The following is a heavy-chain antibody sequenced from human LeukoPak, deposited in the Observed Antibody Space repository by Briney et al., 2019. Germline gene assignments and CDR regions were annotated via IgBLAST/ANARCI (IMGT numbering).Heavy chain of an antibody. CDR2: IDSDGSSI. CDR1: GFAFSDYS. V-gene: IGHV3-74*01. J-gene: IGHJ3*02. Sequence: GSLRLSCAASGFAFSDYSMNWVRQAPGKGLVWVSRIDSDGSSISYADSVKGRFTISRDNAKNTLYLQMNSLRAEDTAVYYCARNYYVSNGYSDAFDIWGQGTMVTVSS. CDR3: ARNYYVSNGYSDAFDI. D-gene: IGHD3-22*01.